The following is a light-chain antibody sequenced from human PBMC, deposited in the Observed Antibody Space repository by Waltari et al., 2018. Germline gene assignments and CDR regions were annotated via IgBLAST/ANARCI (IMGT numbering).Light chain of an antibody. Sequence: EIVLTQSPAIVSSSPGERATLSCRASQSIRSYLAWYQQKPGQAPRLLIYDASNRAPDIPASFSGSGSGTDFTLTISSLEPEDSAVYYCQHRANWPLTFGGGTTVEIK. CDR1: QSIRSY. CDR3: QHRANWPLT. CDR2: DAS. V-gene: IGKV3-11*01. J-gene: IGKJ4*01.